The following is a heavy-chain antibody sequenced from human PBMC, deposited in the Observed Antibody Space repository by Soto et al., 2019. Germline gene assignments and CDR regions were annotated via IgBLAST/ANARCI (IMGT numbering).Heavy chain of an antibody. CDR2: ISPYTGNT. CDR3: VMVDNYVTPTPQDV. V-gene: IGHV1-18*01. D-gene: IGHD3-16*01. J-gene: IGHJ6*02. Sequence: QVQLVQSGDEVKKPGASVKVSCKASGYIFVNYGIAWVRQAPGQGLEWMGWISPYTGNTHSASKVQGRITMNTDTSTSTAYMDLGSLTSDDTAVYYCVMVDNYVTPTPQDVWGQGTTVTVSS. CDR1: GYIFVNYG.